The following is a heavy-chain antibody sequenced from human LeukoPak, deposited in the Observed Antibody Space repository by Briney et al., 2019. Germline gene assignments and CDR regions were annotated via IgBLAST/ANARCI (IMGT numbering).Heavy chain of an antibody. D-gene: IGHD6-6*01. J-gene: IGHJ6*02. CDR3: ARAQYSSSSFHYYYGMDV. V-gene: IGHV1-69*13. CDR2: IIPIFGTA. Sequence: GASVKVSCKASGGTFSSYALTWVRQAPGQGLEWMGGIIPIFGTANYAQKFQGRVTIIADQSTSTVYMELRSLRSEDTAVYYCARAQYSSSSFHYYYGMDVWGQGTTVTVSS. CDR1: GGTFSSYA.